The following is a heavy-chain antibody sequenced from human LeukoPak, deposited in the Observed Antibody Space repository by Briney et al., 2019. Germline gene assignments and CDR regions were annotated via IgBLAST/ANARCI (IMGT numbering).Heavy chain of an antibody. D-gene: IGHD1-26*01. Sequence: WVRQPPGKGLEWIGNIYYGGSTYYNPSLKSRVTISVDTSKNQFSLKLSSVTAADTAVFYCARYYRNGPLDYWGQGTLVTVSS. CDR3: ARYYRNGPLDY. J-gene: IGHJ4*02. V-gene: IGHV4-39*01. CDR2: IYYGGST.